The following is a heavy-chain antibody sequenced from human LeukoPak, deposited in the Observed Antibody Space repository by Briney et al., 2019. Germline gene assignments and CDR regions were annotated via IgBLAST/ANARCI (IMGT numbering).Heavy chain of an antibody. CDR3: ARERRYSYGYRY. Sequence: GGSLRLSCAASGFTFSDYYRSWIRQAPGKGLEWVSYISSSSSYTNYTDSVNGRFTISRDNAKNSLYLQMNSLRAEDTAVYECARERRYSYGYRYWGQGTLVTVSS. J-gene: IGHJ4*02. V-gene: IGHV3-11*06. CDR1: GFTFSDYY. D-gene: IGHD5-18*01. CDR2: ISSSSSYT.